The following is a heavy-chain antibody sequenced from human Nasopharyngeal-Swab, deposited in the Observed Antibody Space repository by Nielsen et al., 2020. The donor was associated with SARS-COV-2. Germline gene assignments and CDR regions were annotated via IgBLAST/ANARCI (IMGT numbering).Heavy chain of an antibody. J-gene: IGHJ6*03. CDR2: ISAYNGNT. Sequence: ASVQVSCKASGYTFTSYGISWLRQAPAQGLEWMGWISAYNGNTNYAQKLQGRVTMTTDTSTSTAYMELRSLRSDDTAVYYCARGGGGSGSRYYYYYYMDVWGKGTTVTVSS. V-gene: IGHV1-18*01. CDR3: ARGGGGSGSRYYYYYYMDV. D-gene: IGHD3-10*01. CDR1: GYTFTSYG.